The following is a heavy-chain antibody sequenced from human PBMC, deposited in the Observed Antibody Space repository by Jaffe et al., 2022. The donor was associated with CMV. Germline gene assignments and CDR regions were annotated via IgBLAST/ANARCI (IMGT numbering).Heavy chain of an antibody. D-gene: IGHD5-12*01. CDR1: GFTFSHYW. Sequence: EVQLVESGGGLVQPGGSLRLSCAGSGFTFSHYWMVWVRQAPGKGLEWVANINQDGSEMYYVDSVKGRFTISRDNTKNSLYLQMNSLRAEDTAVYFCARDREMATIVDSHYGFDVWGQGTTVTVSS. CDR3: ARDREMATIVDSHYGFDV. J-gene: IGHJ6*02. V-gene: IGHV3-7*01. CDR2: INQDGSEM.